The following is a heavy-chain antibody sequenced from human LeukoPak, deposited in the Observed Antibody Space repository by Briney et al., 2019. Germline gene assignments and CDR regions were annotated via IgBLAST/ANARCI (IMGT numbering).Heavy chain of an antibody. Sequence: SETLSLTCTVSGGSISSSSYYWGWIRQPPGKGLEWIGSIYYSGSTYYNPSLKSRVTISVDTSKNQFSLKLSSVTAADTAVYYCARRPPPAIYYYDPAPYYYYYMDVWGKGTTVTISS. V-gene: IGHV4-39*07. CDR1: GGSISSSSYY. CDR3: ARRPPPAIYYYDPAPYYYYYMDV. D-gene: IGHD3-22*01. CDR2: IYYSGST. J-gene: IGHJ6*03.